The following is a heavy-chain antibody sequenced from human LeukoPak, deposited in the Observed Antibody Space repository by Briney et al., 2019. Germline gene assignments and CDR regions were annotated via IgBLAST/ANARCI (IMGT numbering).Heavy chain of an antibody. D-gene: IGHD3-9*01. Sequence: PGGSLRLSCAASGSTFSSYGMHWVRQAPGKGLEWVAVIWYDGSNKYYADSVKGRFTISRDNSKNTLYLQMNSLRAEDTAVYYCARDLVIQWDTVAVDYWGQGTLVTVSS. V-gene: IGHV3-33*01. CDR2: IWYDGSNK. CDR1: GSTFSSYG. J-gene: IGHJ4*02. CDR3: ARDLVIQWDTVAVDY.